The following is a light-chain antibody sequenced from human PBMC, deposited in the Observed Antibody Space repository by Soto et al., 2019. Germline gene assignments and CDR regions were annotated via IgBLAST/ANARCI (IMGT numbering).Light chain of an antibody. CDR1: SSDLGGYNY. J-gene: IGLJ3*02. V-gene: IGLV2-11*01. CDR2: DVT. Sequence: QSVLTQPRSVSGSPGQSVTISCSGTSSDLGGYNYVSWYQHHPGKAPKLMIYDVTLRPSGVPDRFSGSKSGNTASLTISGLQAEDEADYYCCSYAGGFTWVFGGGTKVTVL. CDR3: CSYAGGFTWV.